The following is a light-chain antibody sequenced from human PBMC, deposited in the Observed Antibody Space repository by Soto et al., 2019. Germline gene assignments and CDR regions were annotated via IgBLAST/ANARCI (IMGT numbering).Light chain of an antibody. V-gene: IGKV1-5*03. CDR1: QSITFW. Sequence: DIQMTQSPSTLSASVGDRVTITCRASQSITFWMAWYQQRPGKAPNLLINQASRLESGVPSRFSGSGFGTEFTLTISSLQPDDFATYYCQHYSSYPIAFGGGTKVEIK. J-gene: IGKJ4*01. CDR3: QHYSSYPIA. CDR2: QAS.